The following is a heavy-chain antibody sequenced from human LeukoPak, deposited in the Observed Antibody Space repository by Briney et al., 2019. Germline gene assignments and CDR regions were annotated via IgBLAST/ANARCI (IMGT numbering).Heavy chain of an antibody. CDR1: GFTFTTYT. J-gene: IGHJ3*02. CDR2: IGTSGSTI. V-gene: IGHV3-48*01. D-gene: IGHD1-26*01. CDR3: ARENGIYAFDI. Sequence: GGSLRLSCVVSGFTFTTYTMHWVRQAPGKGLEWLSYIGTSGSTILYADYVKGRFTISRENAKNSLYLQMNSLRAEDTAVYYCARENGIYAFDIWGQGTMVTVTA.